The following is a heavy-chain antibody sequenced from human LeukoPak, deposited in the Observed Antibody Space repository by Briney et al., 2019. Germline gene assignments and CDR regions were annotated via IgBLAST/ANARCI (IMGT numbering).Heavy chain of an antibody. CDR1: GGSFSGYY. J-gene: IGHJ5*02. D-gene: IGHD6-13*01. V-gene: IGHV4-34*01. CDR2: INHSGST. CDR3: ARAVSAAAAWFDP. Sequence: SETLSLTCAVYGGSFSGYYWSWIRQPLGKGLEWIGEINHSGSTNYNPSLKSRVTISVDTSKNQFSLKLSSVTAADTAVYYCARAVSAAAAWFDPWGQGTLVTVSS.